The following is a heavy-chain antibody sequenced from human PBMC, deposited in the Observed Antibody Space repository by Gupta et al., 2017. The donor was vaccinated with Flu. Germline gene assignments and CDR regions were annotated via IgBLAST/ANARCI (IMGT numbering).Heavy chain of an antibody. CDR3: ARDRGRIIGTRWLYYGMDV. V-gene: IGHV1-2*02. D-gene: IGHD1-7*01. CDR2: INPNSDVT. CDR1: GYTFTDYY. Sequence: QVQLVQSGAEVKKPGASVKVSCKASGYTFTDYYIHWVRQAPGQGLEWMGWINPNSDVTNYAQKFQGRVTMTRDTSISTAYMELSRLRSDDTAVYYCARDRGRIIGTRWLYYGMDVWGQGTTVTVSS. J-gene: IGHJ6*02.